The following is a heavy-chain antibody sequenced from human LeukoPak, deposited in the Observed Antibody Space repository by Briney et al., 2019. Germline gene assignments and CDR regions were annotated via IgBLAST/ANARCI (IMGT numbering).Heavy chain of an antibody. CDR1: GFTVSSNC. CDR3: ATAARYYYYMDV. CDR2: IYSGGST. V-gene: IGHV3-66*02. Sequence: GGSLRLSCAASGFTVSSNCMSWVRQAPGKGLEWVSVIYSGGSTYYADSVKGRFTISRDNSKNTLYLQMNSLRAEDTAVYYCATAARYYYYMDVWGKGTTVTVSS. J-gene: IGHJ6*03. D-gene: IGHD6-13*01.